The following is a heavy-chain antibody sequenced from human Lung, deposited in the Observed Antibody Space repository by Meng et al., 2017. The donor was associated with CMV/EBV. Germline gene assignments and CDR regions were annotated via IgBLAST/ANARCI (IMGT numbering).Heavy chain of an antibody. CDR3: AREVQPGSEVNFDY. J-gene: IGHJ4*02. CDR2: ISGASSYI. CDR1: GFTFSSYS. V-gene: IGHV3-21*01. Sequence: GGSLRLSCAASGFTFSSYSINWVRQAPGKGLEWVSSISGASSYIYYADSVKGRFTISRDNAKNSLYLQMNSLRAEDTAVYYCAREVQPGSEVNFDYWGQGALVTVSS. D-gene: IGHD3-22*01.